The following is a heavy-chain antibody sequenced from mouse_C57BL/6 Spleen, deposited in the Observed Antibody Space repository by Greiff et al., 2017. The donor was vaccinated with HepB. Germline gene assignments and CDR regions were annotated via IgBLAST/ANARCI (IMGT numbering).Heavy chain of an antibody. CDR2: IDPANGNT. J-gene: IGHJ2*01. CDR3: ARSGNLYFDY. Sequence: EVQLQQSVAELVRPGASVKLSCTASGFNIQNTYMQWVKQRPEQGLEWIGRIDPANGNTKYAPKFQGKATITADTSSNTAYLQLSSLTSEDTAIYYCARSGNLYFDYWGQGTTLTVSS. D-gene: IGHD2-1*01. V-gene: IGHV14-3*01. CDR1: GFNIQNTY.